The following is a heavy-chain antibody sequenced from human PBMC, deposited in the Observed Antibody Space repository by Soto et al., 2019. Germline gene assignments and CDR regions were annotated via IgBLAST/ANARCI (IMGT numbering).Heavy chain of an antibody. V-gene: IGHV4-31*03. CDR3: ARWWSGSRQGFDP. Sequence: QVQLQESGPGLVKPSQTLSLTCTVSGGSISSGDYYWSWIRQHPGKGLEWIGYIYYSGSTYYNPSLKSRVTISVDPSKNQFSLKLGSVTAADTAVYYCARWWSGSRQGFDPWGQGTLVTVSS. CDR1: GGSISSGDYY. D-gene: IGHD3-3*01. CDR2: IYYSGST. J-gene: IGHJ5*02.